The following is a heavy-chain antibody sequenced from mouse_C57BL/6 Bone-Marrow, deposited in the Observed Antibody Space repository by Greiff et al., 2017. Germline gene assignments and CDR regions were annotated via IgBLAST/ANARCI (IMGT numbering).Heavy chain of an antibody. J-gene: IGHJ4*01. V-gene: IGHV1-78*01. CDR1: GYTFTDHT. Sequence: VKLQESDAELVKPGASVKISCKVSGYTFTDHTIHWMKQRPEQGLEWIGYIYPRDGSTKYDEKFKGKAPLTADKSSSTAYMQLNSLTSEDSAVYFCARLNYGSSYAMDYWGQGTSVTVSS. CDR2: IYPRDGST. D-gene: IGHD1-1*01. CDR3: ARLNYGSSYAMDY.